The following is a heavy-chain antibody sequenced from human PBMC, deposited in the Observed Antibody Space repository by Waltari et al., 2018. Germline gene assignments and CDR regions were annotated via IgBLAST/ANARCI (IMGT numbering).Heavy chain of an antibody. CDR2: IYHSGST. D-gene: IGHD2-8*01. Sequence: QVQLQESGPGLVKPSETLSLTCAVSGYSISSGYYWGWIRQPPGKGLEWIGSIYHSGSTYINPSLKSRVTISVDTSKNQFSRKRSSVTAADTAVYYCAEIGVYATWFDPWGQGTLVTVSS. V-gene: IGHV4-38-2*01. CDR1: GYSISSGYY. J-gene: IGHJ5*02. CDR3: AEIGVYATWFDP.